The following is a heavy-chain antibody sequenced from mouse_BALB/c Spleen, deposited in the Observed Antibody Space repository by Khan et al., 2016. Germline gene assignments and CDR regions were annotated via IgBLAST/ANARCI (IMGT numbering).Heavy chain of an antibody. Sequence: EVQLQESGPELVKPGASVKMSCKASGYTFTSYGMHWVKQKPGQGLEWIGDIGPDDGGTKYNEKFKGKATLNADKTCSTAYMEHRSQNAEDATVSYCSRSGNTGYSFDYWGQGTTLTVSS. CDR3: SRSGNTGYSFDY. D-gene: IGHD1-3*01. CDR1: GYTFTSYG. CDR2: IGPDDGGT. V-gene: IGHV1S136*01. J-gene: IGHJ2*01.